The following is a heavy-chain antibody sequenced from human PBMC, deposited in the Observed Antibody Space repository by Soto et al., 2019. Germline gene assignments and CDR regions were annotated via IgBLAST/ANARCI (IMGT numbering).Heavy chain of an antibody. V-gene: IGHV1-3*01. J-gene: IGHJ5*02. CDR3: ARGIATGQLDP. CDR1: GYTFTRYT. CDR2: VNPDNGNT. Sequence: SVKVSCKASGYTFTRYTMNWVRQAPGQRLEWMGCVNPDNGNTKSSQKFQDRVIITRDTSASTAYMDLSSLRSEDTAVYYCARGIATGQLDPWGQGTLVTVSS. D-gene: IGHD2-15*01.